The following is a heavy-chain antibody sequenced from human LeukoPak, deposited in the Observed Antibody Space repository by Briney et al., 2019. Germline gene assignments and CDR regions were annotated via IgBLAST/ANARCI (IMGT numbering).Heavy chain of an antibody. D-gene: IGHD6-19*01. CDR3: ARRYITGWHFDY. CDR2: IYSGGIT. J-gene: IGHJ4*02. Sequence: GGSLRLSCAASGFTVSSNYMSWVRQAPGKGLEWGSVIYSGGITYYADSVTGRFTISRENSENTIYLQMNSRRAEDTAVYYCARRYITGWHFDYWGQGTLVTVSS. V-gene: IGHV3-66*01. CDR1: GFTVSSNY.